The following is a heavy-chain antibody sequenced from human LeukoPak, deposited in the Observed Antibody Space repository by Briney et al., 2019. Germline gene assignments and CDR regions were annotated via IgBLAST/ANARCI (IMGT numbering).Heavy chain of an antibody. CDR3: ARDTRGVVPAALAYYYYYMDV. Sequence: PSETLSLTCTVSGGSISSGSYYWSWIRQPAGKGLGWIGRIYTSGSTNYNPSLKSRVPISVDTSKNQFALKLSSVTAADTAVYYCARDTRGVVPAALAYYYYYMDVWGKGTTVTISS. J-gene: IGHJ6*03. V-gene: IGHV4-61*02. D-gene: IGHD2-2*01. CDR2: IYTSGST. CDR1: GGSISSGSYY.